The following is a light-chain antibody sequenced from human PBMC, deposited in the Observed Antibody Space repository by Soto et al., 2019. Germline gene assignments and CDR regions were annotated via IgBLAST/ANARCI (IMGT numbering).Light chain of an antibody. J-gene: IGKJ5*01. CDR1: QDINIY. Sequence: DIQMTQSPSSLSASVGDRVIITCQASQDINIYLNWYQQKPGKAPKFLIYDASNLETGVPSRFSGSGSGTDFTLAISSLEPEDLATYYCQQYDGLPTFGQGTRLEIK. CDR3: QQYDGLPT. V-gene: IGKV1-33*01. CDR2: DAS.